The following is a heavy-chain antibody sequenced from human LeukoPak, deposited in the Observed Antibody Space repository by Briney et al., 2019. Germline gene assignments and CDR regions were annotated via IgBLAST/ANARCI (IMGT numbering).Heavy chain of an antibody. V-gene: IGHV3-30*02. J-gene: IGHJ3*02. CDR3: AKGVEMATIDDAFDI. CDR1: GFTFSSYG. Sequence: PGGSLRLSCAASGFTFSSYGMHWVRQAPGKGLEWVAVIWYDGSNKYYADSVKGRFTISRDNSKNTLYLQMNSLRAEDTALYYCAKGVEMATIDDAFDIWGQGTMVTVSS. D-gene: IGHD5-24*01. CDR2: IWYDGSNK.